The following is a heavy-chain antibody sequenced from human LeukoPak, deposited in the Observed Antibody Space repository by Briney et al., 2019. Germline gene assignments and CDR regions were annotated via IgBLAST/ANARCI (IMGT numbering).Heavy chain of an antibody. Sequence: SETLSLTCAVYGGSFSGYYWSWIRQPPGKGLEWIGEINHSGSTNYNPSLKSRVTISVDTSKNQFSLKLSSVTAADTAVYYCARDHQQLGSFDYWGQGTLVTVSS. V-gene: IGHV4-34*01. D-gene: IGHD6-6*01. J-gene: IGHJ4*02. CDR1: GGSFSGYY. CDR2: INHSGST. CDR3: ARDHQQLGSFDY.